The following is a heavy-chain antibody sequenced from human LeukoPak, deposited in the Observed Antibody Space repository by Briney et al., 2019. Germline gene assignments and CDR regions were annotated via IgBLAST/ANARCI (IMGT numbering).Heavy chain of an antibody. Sequence: GGSLRLSCVVSKFTFRYYAMHWVRQAPGRGLEWVAGINGDGGGVAYADSVVGRFTISRDYAETSLYLQMNSLRPEDTALYYCARDRGGKVDTGAVEYWGQRTQVAVSS. CDR2: INGDGGGV. J-gene: IGHJ4*02. CDR1: KFTFRYYA. V-gene: IGHV3-9*01. D-gene: IGHD5-18*01. CDR3: ARDRGGKVDTGAVEY.